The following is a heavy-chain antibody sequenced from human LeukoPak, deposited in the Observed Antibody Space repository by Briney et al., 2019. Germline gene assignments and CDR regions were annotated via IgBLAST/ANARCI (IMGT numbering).Heavy chain of an antibody. D-gene: IGHD3-22*01. CDR3: ARVGYYYDSSGLDY. Sequence: ASVKVSCKASGGTFSSYAISWVRQAPGQGLEWMGGIIPIFGTANYAQKFQGRVTITADESTSTAYMELSSLRSEDMAVYYCARVGYYYDSSGLDYWGQGTLVTVSS. V-gene: IGHV1-69*13. CDR1: GGTFSSYA. J-gene: IGHJ4*02. CDR2: IIPIFGTA.